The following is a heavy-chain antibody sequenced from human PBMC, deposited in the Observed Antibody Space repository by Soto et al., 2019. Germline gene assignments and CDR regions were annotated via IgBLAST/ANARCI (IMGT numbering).Heavy chain of an antibody. Sequence: QEQLVQSGAEVKKPGSSVKVSCKASGGIFNNYAISWVRQAPGQGLEWMGGIIPMFGTLNYAQKFQGRVTIAADESTSTAYMELTSLRSEDTAVYYCARGLRTGNYGMAVWGQGTTVTVSS. CDR2: IIPMFGTL. CDR1: GGIFNNYA. V-gene: IGHV1-69*01. CDR3: ARGLRTGNYGMAV. J-gene: IGHJ6*02. D-gene: IGHD2-15*01.